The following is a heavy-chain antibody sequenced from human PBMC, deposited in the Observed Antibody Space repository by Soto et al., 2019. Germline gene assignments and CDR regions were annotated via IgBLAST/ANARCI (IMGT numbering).Heavy chain of an antibody. D-gene: IGHD4-17*01. Sequence: SETLSLTSTVSGGSISSYYWSWIRQPTGKGLEWIGYIYYSGSTNYNPSPKSRVTMTRDTSMSTAYMELSSLRSEDTAVYYCARGIKYGDYSRWFDPWGPGTLVTVSS. CDR1: GGSISSYY. V-gene: IGHV4-59*01. J-gene: IGHJ5*02. CDR3: ARGIKYGDYSRWFDP. CDR2: IYYSGST.